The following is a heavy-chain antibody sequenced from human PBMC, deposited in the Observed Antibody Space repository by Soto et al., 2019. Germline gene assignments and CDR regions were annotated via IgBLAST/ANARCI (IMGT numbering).Heavy chain of an antibody. Sequence: RGESLKISCKGSGYSFTSYWIGWVRQMPGKGLEWMGIIYPGDSDTRYSPSFQGQVTISADKSISTAYLQWSSLKASDTAMYYCARYQSCSSTSCYMNYYYYYGMDVWGQGTTVTVSS. CDR3: ARYQSCSSTSCYMNYYYYYGMDV. D-gene: IGHD2-2*02. CDR2: IYPGDSDT. J-gene: IGHJ6*02. CDR1: GYSFTSYW. V-gene: IGHV5-51*01.